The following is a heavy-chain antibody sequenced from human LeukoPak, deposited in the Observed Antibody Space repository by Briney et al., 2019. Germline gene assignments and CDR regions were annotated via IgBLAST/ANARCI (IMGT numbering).Heavy chain of an antibody. CDR1: GYTFTDYY. V-gene: IGHV1-2*02. CDR3: AREPYSNLFDP. D-gene: IGHD3-16*01. CDR2: INPKSGGT. J-gene: IGHJ5*02. Sequence: ASVKVSCKASGYTFTDYYIHWVRQAPGQGLEWMGWINPKSGGTKHVGNFQGRVTMNRDTSISTAYMELSRLRSDDTAVYYCAREPYSNLFDPWGQGTLVTVSS.